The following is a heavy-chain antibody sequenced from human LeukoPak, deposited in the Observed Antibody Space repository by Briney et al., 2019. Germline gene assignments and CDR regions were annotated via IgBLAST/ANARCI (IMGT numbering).Heavy chain of an antibody. V-gene: IGHV1-58*02. J-gene: IGHJ4*02. CDR1: GFTFTSSA. CDR2: IVVGSGNT. CDR3: AADRGRGGGLELDY. Sequence: SVKVSCKDSGFTFTSSAMQWVRQARGQRLDWIGWIVVGSGNTNYAQKFQERVTITSDMSTSTAYMELSSVRSEDRGVYYGAADRGRGGGLELDYLGQGTMVTVCS. D-gene: IGHD1-7*01.